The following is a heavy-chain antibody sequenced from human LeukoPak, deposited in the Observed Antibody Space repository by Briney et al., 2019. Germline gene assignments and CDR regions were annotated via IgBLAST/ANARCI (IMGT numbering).Heavy chain of an antibody. V-gene: IGHV4-39*07. CDR1: GGSISSSSYY. Sequence: SETLSLTCTVSGGSISSSSYYWGWIRQPPGKGLEWIGSIYYSGSTYYNPSLKSRVTISVDTSKSQFSLKLSSVTAADTAVYYCARDFEVVSAGAFDIWGQGTMVTVSS. CDR2: IYYSGST. CDR3: ARDFEVVSAGAFDI. D-gene: IGHD2-21*01. J-gene: IGHJ3*02.